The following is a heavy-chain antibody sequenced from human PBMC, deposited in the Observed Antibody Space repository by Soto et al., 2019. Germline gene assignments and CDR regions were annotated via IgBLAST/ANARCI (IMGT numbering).Heavy chain of an antibody. CDR3: AIIIGGTVTTGPGYC. D-gene: IGHD4-17*01. V-gene: IGHV3-11*01. CDR1: GFTFSDYY. J-gene: IGHJ4*02. CDR2: ISISGSTM. Sequence: QVQLVESGGGLVKPGGSLRLSCAASGFTFSDYYMCWIRQAPGKGLEWVSCISISGSTMYYADSVKGRFTISRDNPKNSLYLQMNSLRAEDTAVYYCAIIIGGTVTTGPGYCWSQRTLVTISS.